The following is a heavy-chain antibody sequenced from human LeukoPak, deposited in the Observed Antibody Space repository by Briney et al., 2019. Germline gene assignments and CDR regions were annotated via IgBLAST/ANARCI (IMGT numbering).Heavy chain of an antibody. CDR2: INTNTGNP. J-gene: IGHJ6*02. Sequence: ASVKVSCKASGYTFTSYAMNWVRQAPGQGLEWMGWINTNTGNPTYAQGFTGRFVFSLDTSVSTAHLQISSLKAEDTAVYYCARDPLSSSWVYYYYYGMDVWGQGTTVTVSS. D-gene: IGHD6-13*01. CDR3: ARDPLSSSWVYYYYYGMDV. V-gene: IGHV7-4-1*02. CDR1: GYTFTSYA.